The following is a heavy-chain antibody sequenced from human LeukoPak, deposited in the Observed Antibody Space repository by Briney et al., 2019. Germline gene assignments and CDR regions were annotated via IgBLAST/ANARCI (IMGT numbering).Heavy chain of an antibody. V-gene: IGHV3-11*01. Sequence: PGGSLRLSCAASGFTFSDYYMSWIRQAPGKGLEWVSYISSSGSTIYYADSVKGRFTISRDNAKNSLYLQMNSLRAADTAVYYCARYHFDWLNAFDIWGQGTMVTVSS. D-gene: IGHD3-9*01. CDR2: ISSSGSTI. CDR1: GFTFSDYY. CDR3: ARYHFDWLNAFDI. J-gene: IGHJ3*02.